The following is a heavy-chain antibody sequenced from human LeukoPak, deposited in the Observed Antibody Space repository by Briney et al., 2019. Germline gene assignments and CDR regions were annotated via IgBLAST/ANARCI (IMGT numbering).Heavy chain of an antibody. CDR3: ATADRGAFDI. Sequence: GRSLRLSCAASGFTFSDYYMSWVRQAPGKGLEWLSYITRSSSTIYYADSVKGRFTISRDNAKNSLYLQMNSLRVDDTAVYYCATADRGAFDIWGQGTMVSVSS. CDR2: ITRSSSTI. CDR1: GFTFSDYY. J-gene: IGHJ3*02. V-gene: IGHV3-11*04.